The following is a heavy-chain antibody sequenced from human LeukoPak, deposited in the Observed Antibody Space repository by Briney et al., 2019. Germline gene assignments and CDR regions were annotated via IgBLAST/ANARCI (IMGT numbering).Heavy chain of an antibody. J-gene: IGHJ5*02. V-gene: IGHV1-69*13. CDR3: ARVHAFGVLNAWFDP. D-gene: IGHD3-3*01. CDR1: GYTFTSHD. CDR2: IIPIFGTA. Sequence: SVKVSCKASGYTFTSHDINWVRQATGQGLEWMGGIIPIFGTANYAQKFQGRVTITADESTSTAYMELSSLRSEDTAVYYCARVHAFGVLNAWFDPWGQGTLVTVSS.